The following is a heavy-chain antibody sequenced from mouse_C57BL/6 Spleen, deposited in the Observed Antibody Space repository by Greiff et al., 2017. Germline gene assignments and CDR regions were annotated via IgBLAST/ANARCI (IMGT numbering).Heavy chain of an antibody. Sequence: ESGAELVRPGASVTLSCKASGYTFTDYEMHWVKQTPVHGLEWIGAIDPETGGTAYNQKFKGKAILTADKSSSTAYMELRSLTSEDSAVYYCTRLRYYGSSSWGQGTTLTVSS. V-gene: IGHV1-15*01. J-gene: IGHJ2*01. CDR1: GYTFTDYE. CDR2: IDPETGGT. D-gene: IGHD1-1*01. CDR3: TRLRYYGSSS.